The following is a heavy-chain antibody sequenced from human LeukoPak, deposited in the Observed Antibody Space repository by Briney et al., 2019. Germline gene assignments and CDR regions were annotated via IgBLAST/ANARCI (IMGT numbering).Heavy chain of an antibody. Sequence: AGESLKISCKGSGYSFTNYWIGWVRQMPGKGLEWMGIIYPGDSDTRYSPSFQGQVTISADKSISTAYLQWSSLKASDTAMYYCARVGRFLEWLSNFDYWGQGTLVTVSS. CDR1: GYSFTNYW. V-gene: IGHV5-51*01. CDR3: ARVGRFLEWLSNFDY. CDR2: IYPGDSDT. D-gene: IGHD3-3*01. J-gene: IGHJ4*02.